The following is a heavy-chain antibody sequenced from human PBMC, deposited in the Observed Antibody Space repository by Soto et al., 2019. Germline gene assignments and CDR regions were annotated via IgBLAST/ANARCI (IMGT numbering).Heavy chain of an antibody. CDR1: GFTFSDYY. Sequence: QVQLVESRGGLVEPGGSLRLSCAASGFTFSDYYMTWIRQAPGKGLEWVSYITTSGSTIYYADSVKGRFTISRDNAKNSLYLQMNSLRAEDTAVYYCARSSRVVIIRWFDSWGQGTLVTVSS. CDR3: ARSSRVVIIRWFDS. D-gene: IGHD3-10*01. J-gene: IGHJ5*01. CDR2: ITTSGSTI. V-gene: IGHV3-11*01.